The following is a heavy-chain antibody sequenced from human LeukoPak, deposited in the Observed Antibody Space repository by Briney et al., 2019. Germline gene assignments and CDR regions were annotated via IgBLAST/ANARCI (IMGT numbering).Heavy chain of an antibody. CDR2: IYYSGST. CDR3: ARGPKYSYGRGNAFDI. Sequence: SETLSLTCTVSGGSISSSSYYWGWIRQPPGKGLEWIGSIYYSGSTYYNPSLKSRVTISVDTSKNQFSLKLSSVTAADTAVYYCARGPKYSYGRGNAFDIWGQGTMVTVSS. D-gene: IGHD5-18*01. J-gene: IGHJ3*02. V-gene: IGHV4-39*01. CDR1: GGSISSSSYY.